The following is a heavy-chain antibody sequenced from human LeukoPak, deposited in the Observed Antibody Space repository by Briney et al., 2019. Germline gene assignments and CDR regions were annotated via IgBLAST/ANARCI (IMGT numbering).Heavy chain of an antibody. Sequence: ASVKVSCKASGYTFTNYAMNWVRQAPGQGPEWMGWINSNTGNPTYAQGFTGRFVFSLDTSVSTAYLQISSLKAEDTAVYYCARDQIGSYYGFDYWGQGTLVTVSS. CDR1: GYTFTNYA. D-gene: IGHD1-26*01. J-gene: IGHJ4*02. CDR3: ARDQIGSYYGFDY. V-gene: IGHV7-4-1*02. CDR2: INSNTGNP.